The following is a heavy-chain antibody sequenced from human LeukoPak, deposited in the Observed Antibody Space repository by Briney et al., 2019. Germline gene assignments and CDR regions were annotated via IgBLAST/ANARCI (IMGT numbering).Heavy chain of an antibody. CDR1: GYTFTSYY. CDR3: ARESSAVAAGHY. V-gene: IGHV1-46*01. J-gene: IGHJ4*02. D-gene: IGHD6-19*01. Sequence: GASVKVSCKASGYTFTSYYIHWVRQAPGQGLEWMGIINPGGGSTSYAQKFQGRVTMTRDMSTNTVYMELSSLRPEDTAVYYCARESSAVAAGHYWGQGTLVTVSS. CDR2: INPGGGST.